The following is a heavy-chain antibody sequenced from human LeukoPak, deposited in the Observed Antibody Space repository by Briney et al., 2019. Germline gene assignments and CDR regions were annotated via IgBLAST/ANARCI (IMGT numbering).Heavy chain of an antibody. CDR1: GFTFSSYN. Sequence: GGSLRLSCAASGFTFSSYNMNWVRQAPGKGLEWVAVISYDGSNKYYADSVKGRFTISRDNSKNTLYLQMNSLRAEDTAVYYCAGDAFDIWGQGTMVTVSS. CDR2: ISYDGSNK. CDR3: AGDAFDI. V-gene: IGHV3-30*03. J-gene: IGHJ3*02.